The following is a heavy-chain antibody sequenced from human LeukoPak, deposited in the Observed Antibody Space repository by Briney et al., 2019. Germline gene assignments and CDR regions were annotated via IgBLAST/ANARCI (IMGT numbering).Heavy chain of an antibody. CDR1: GFTFSSYA. V-gene: IGHV3-23*01. J-gene: IGHJ4*02. D-gene: IGHD6-19*01. Sequence: PGGSLRLLCAASGFTFSSYAVSGVRQAPGRGREWVSPISGSGSSTYYADSVKGRFTISRYNSKNTLYLQMNSLRAEDTAVYYCAKGVAVASPYYFDYWGQGTLVTVSS. CDR3: AKGVAVASPYYFDY. CDR2: ISGSGSST.